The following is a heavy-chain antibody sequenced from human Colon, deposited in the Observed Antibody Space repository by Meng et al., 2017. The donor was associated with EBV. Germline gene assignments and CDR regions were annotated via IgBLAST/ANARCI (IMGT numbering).Heavy chain of an antibody. CDR1: GYTFINYA. CDR2: IDTHTGNP. CDR3: ARGGPYPDSSGFRWYFDL. J-gene: IGHJ2*01. D-gene: IGHD3-22*01. V-gene: IGHV7-4-1*02. Sequence: ECETPGTSGRDTYTPSGYTFINYAINWVRQAPGQGLEWMGWIDTHTGNPTYVQGFTGRFVLSSHTSVSTANLQISSLKAEDTAVYYCARGGPYPDSSGFRWYFDLWGRGTLVTVSS.